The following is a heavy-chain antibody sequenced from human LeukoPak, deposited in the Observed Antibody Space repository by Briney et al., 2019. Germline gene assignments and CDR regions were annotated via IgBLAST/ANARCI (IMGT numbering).Heavy chain of an antibody. J-gene: IGHJ5*02. CDR2: ISGSGGST. Sequence: GGSLRLSCAASGFTFSSYAMSWVRQASGKGLEWVSAISGSGGSTYYADSVKGRFTISRDNSKNTLYLQMNSLRAEDTAVYYCAKTPDYYDSSGYYPNWFDPWDQGTLVTVSS. V-gene: IGHV3-23*01. CDR3: AKTPDYYDSSGYYPNWFDP. CDR1: GFTFSSYA. D-gene: IGHD3-22*01.